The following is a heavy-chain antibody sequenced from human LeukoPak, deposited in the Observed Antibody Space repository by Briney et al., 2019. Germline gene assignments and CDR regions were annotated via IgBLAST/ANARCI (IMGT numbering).Heavy chain of an antibody. CDR2: IYYSGST. CDR1: GGSISSSSYY. Sequence: SETLSLTCTVSGGSISSSSYYWGWIRQPPRKGLEWIGSIYYSGSTYYNPSLKSRVTIYVDTSKNQFSLNLNSVTAADTAVYYCARRNRGVGTSPDYWGQGTLVTVSS. D-gene: IGHD1-1*01. CDR3: ARRNRGVGTSPDY. J-gene: IGHJ4*02. V-gene: IGHV4-39*01.